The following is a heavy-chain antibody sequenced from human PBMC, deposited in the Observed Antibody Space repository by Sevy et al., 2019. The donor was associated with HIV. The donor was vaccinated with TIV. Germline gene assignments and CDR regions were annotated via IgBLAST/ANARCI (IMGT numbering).Heavy chain of an antibody. J-gene: IGHJ6*02. D-gene: IGHD2-15*01. Sequence: GGSLRLSCAASGFTFRTYAMNWVRQAPGKGLEWVSSITTMGRYTYSADSVEGRFTISRDNSQHTVYLQMNSLRVDDTAVYYCAKGYCSGGSCPRDYYYYGMDAWGQGTTVTVSS. CDR2: ITTMGRYT. V-gene: IGHV3-23*01. CDR1: GFTFRTYA. CDR3: AKGYCSGGSCPRDYYYYGMDA.